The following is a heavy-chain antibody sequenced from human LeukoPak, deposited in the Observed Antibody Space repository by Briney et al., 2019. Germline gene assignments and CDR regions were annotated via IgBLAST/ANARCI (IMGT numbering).Heavy chain of an antibody. D-gene: IGHD3-10*01. Sequence: ASVKVSRKASGYTFTSYDINWVRQATGQGLEWMGWMNPNSGNTGYAQKFQGRVTMTRNTSISTAYMELSSLRSEDTAVYYCARVGSGSYYLTKWGQGTLVTVSS. CDR1: GYTFTSYD. J-gene: IGHJ4*02. V-gene: IGHV1-8*01. CDR3: ARVGSGSYYLTK. CDR2: MNPNSGNT.